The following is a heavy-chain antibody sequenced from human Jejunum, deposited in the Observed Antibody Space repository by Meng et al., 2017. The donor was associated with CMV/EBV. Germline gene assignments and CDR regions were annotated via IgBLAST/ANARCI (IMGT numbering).Heavy chain of an antibody. CDR1: GFKVGYNY. CDR2: IHSAGTT. J-gene: IGHJ4*02. Sequence: VQLVEVGGGLIQPGGSLRLSCAALGFKVGYNYMSWVRQAPGKGLEYVAFIHSAGTTYYADFVKGRFTISRDESKNTLYLQLNSLRADDTGVYYCAREGTGGSGYQLNYWGQGTLVTVSS. CDR3: AREGTGGSGYQLNY. V-gene: IGHV3-53*01. D-gene: IGHD3-10*01.